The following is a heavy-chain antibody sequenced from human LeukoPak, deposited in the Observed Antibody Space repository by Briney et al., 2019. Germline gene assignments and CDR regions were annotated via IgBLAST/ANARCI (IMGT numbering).Heavy chain of an antibody. Sequence: GGSLRLSCAASGFTFSDYWMSWVRQAPGKGLEWVANIKEDGVEKYYVDSVKGRFAISRDNAKNSVYLQINSLRADDTAVYYCARGTVTAPGIDYWGQGTLVTVSS. CDR3: ARGTVTAPGIDY. V-gene: IGHV3-7*01. D-gene: IGHD2-21*02. CDR2: IKEDGVEK. CDR1: GFTFSDYW. J-gene: IGHJ4*02.